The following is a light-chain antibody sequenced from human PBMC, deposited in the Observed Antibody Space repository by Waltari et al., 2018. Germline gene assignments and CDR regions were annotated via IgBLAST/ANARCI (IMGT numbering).Light chain of an antibody. J-gene: IGKJ1*01. CDR1: QHVTNNY. CDR3: QQYVDSPWT. Sequence: DIVLTQSPGTLSWSPGERATLSCRASQHVTNNYLGWYQQKPGQAPRLLIYGASNRAIGIPDKFTGSGSGTDFTLTISRLEPEDFAVYYCQQYVDSPWTFGQGTNVEIK. V-gene: IGKV3-20*01. CDR2: GAS.